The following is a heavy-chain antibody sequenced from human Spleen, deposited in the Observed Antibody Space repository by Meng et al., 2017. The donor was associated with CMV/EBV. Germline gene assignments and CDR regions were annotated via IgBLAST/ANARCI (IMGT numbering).Heavy chain of an antibody. V-gene: IGHV3-21*01. CDR3: AKGHYYGSGSYCDY. Sequence: GESLKISCAASGFTFSSYSMNWVRQAPGKGLEWVSSISSSSSYIYYADSVKGRFTISRDNAKNSLYLQMNSLRAEDTAVYYCAKGHYYGSGSYCDYWGQGTLVTVSS. CDR2: ISSSSSYI. D-gene: IGHD3-10*01. CDR1: GFTFSSYS. J-gene: IGHJ4*02.